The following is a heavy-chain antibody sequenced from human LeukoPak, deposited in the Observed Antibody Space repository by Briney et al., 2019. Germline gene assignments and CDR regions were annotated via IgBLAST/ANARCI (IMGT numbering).Heavy chain of an antibody. Sequence: SSVKVFCKASGGTFSSYAISWVRQAPGQGLEWMGGIIPIFGTANYAQKFQGRVTITADESTSTAYMELSSLRSEDTAVYYCARDYDSSGPLDYWGQGTLVTVSS. CDR1: GGTFSSYA. CDR2: IIPIFGTA. J-gene: IGHJ4*02. CDR3: ARDYDSSGPLDY. D-gene: IGHD3-22*01. V-gene: IGHV1-69*01.